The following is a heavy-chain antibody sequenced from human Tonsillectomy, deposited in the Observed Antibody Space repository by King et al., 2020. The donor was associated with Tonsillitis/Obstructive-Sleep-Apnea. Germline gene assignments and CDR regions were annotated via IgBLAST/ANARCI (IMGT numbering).Heavy chain of an antibody. D-gene: IGHD2-2*01. CDR1: GFTFSNAW. CDR2: IKSKTDGGTT. CDR3: TTKVVVVPDYYYYYYMDV. V-gene: IGHV3-15*01. J-gene: IGHJ6*03. Sequence: VQLVESGGGLVKPGGSLRLSCAASGFTFSNAWMSWVRQAPGKGLEWVGRIKSKTDGGTTDYAAPVKGRFTISRDDSKNTLYLQINSLKTEDTAVYYCTTKVVVVPDYYYYYYMDVWGKGTTVTVSS.